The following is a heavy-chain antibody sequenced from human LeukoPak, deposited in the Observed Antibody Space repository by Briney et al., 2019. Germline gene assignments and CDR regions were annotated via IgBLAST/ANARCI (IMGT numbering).Heavy chain of an antibody. J-gene: IGHJ3*02. V-gene: IGHV1-18*01. CDR2: ISAYNGNT. CDR1: GYTFTSYG. CDR3: AKTAIRYCSSTSCLRSLDI. Sequence: ASVKVSCKASGYTFTSYGISWVRQAPGQGLEWMGWISAYNGNTNYAQKLLGRVTMTTDTSTSTAYMELRSLRSDDTAVYYCAKTAIRYCSSTSCLRSLDIWGQGTMVTVSS. D-gene: IGHD2-2*01.